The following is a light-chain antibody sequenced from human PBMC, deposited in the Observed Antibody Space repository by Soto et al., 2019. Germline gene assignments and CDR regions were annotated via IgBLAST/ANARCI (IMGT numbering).Light chain of an antibody. Sequence: EIVLTQSPATLSVSPGERATLSCRASQRISSNLAWYQQRPGQAPRLLIYGASTRAPGIPARFSGSVSETEFTLTISSLQSEDFAVYYCQHYNNWPPWTFGQGTKVDIK. V-gene: IGKV3-15*01. CDR1: QRISSN. CDR3: QHYNNWPPWT. CDR2: GAS. J-gene: IGKJ1*01.